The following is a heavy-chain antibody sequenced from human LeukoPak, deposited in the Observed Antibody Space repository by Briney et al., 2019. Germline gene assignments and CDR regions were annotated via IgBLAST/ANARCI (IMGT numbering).Heavy chain of an antibody. J-gene: IGHJ4*02. CDR1: GFTFSSYE. D-gene: IGHD2-2*03. CDR2: ISSSGSTI. Sequence: GGSLRLSCAASGFTFSSYEMNWVRQAPGKGLEWVSYISSSGSTIYYADSVKGRFTISRDNAKNSLYLQMNNLRAEDTAVYYCARVYLQGWIDYWGQGTLVTVSS. V-gene: IGHV3-48*03. CDR3: ARVYLQGWIDY.